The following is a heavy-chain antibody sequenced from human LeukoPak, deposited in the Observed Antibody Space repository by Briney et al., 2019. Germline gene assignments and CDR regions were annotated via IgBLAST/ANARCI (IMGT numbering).Heavy chain of an antibody. CDR1: GFTFSNYN. D-gene: IGHD6-19*01. CDR3: ATPSSGWSPFDY. CDR2: ISSSSSYI. Sequence: PGGSLRLSCAASGFTFSNYNMNWVRQAPGKGLEWVSSISSSSSYIYYADSLKGRFTISRDNSKNTLYLQMNSLRAEDTAVYYCATPSSGWSPFDYWGQGTLVTVSS. J-gene: IGHJ4*02. V-gene: IGHV3-21*04.